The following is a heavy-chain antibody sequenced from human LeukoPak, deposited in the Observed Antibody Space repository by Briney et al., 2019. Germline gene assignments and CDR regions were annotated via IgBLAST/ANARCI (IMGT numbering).Heavy chain of an antibody. V-gene: IGHV3-33*08. Sequence: PGGSLRLSCAASGFTFSSHSMNWVRQAPGKGLEWVAVIWYDGSNKYYADSVKGRFTISRDNSKNTLYLQMNSLRAEDTAVYYCARDGGGYSYGHFDYWGQGTLVTVSS. CDR3: ARDGGGYSYGHFDY. D-gene: IGHD5-18*01. CDR1: GFTFSSHS. J-gene: IGHJ4*02. CDR2: IWYDGSNK.